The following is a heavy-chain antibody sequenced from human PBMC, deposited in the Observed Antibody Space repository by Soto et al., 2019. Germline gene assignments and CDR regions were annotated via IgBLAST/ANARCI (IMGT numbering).Heavy chain of an antibody. Sequence: QVQLVQSGAEVKKPWSSVKVSFKASGSTFSSYAISWGRQAPGQGLEWMGGIIPIFGTANYAQKFQGRVTITADESTSTAYMELSSLRSEDTAVYYCARGPPHLLRGAFDIWGQGTMVTVSS. V-gene: IGHV1-69*01. J-gene: IGHJ3*02. D-gene: IGHD2-15*01. CDR1: GSTFSSYA. CDR3: ARGPPHLLRGAFDI. CDR2: IIPIFGTA.